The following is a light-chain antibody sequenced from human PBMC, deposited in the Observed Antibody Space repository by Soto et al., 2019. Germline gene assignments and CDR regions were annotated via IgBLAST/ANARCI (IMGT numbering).Light chain of an antibody. J-gene: IGKJ1*01. CDR1: QSVSSSY. CDR3: QQYGSSPGT. CDR2: GAS. Sequence: EIVLTQSPGTLSLSPGERATLSCRASQSVSSSYLAWYQRKPGQAPRLLIYGASSSATGIPDRFSGSGSGTDFTLTISRLEPEDFAVYYCQQYGSSPGTVGQGTKVEIK. V-gene: IGKV3-20*01.